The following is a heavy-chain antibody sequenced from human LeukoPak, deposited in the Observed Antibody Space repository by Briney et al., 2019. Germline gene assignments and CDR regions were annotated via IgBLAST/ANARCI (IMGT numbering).Heavy chain of an antibody. V-gene: IGHV3-74*01. J-gene: IGHJ4*02. CDR1: GFTFSSYW. CDR2: IKSDGSIT. D-gene: IGHD3-16*01. Sequence: GGSLRLSCAASGFTFSSYWMHWVRQAPGKGLVWVSRIKSDGSITNYADSVKGRFTISRDNSKNTLYLQMNSLRPEDTAVYYCTKDCLRLGEDCYWGQGTLVTVSS. CDR3: TKDCLRLGEDCY.